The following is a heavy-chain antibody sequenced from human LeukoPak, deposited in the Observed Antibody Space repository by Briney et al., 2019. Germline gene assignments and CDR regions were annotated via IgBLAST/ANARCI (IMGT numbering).Heavy chain of an antibody. CDR2: TYYRSKWYN. CDR1: GDSVSSKNGA. D-gene: IGHD3-10*01. Sequence: SQTLSLTCVVSGDSVSSKNGAWNWIRQSPSRGLEWLGRTYYRSKWYNDYAESMEGRMTISQDTSKYQYSLHLNSVTPDDTAVYYCARDFGATGWHTFDYWGQGTLVTVSS. CDR3: ARDFGATGWHTFDY. V-gene: IGHV6-1*01. J-gene: IGHJ4*02.